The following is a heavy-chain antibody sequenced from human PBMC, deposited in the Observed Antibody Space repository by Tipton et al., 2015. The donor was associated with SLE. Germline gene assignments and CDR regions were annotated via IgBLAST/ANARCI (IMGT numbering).Heavy chain of an antibody. V-gene: IGHV4-61*05. D-gene: IGHD4-17*01. CDR1: GGSISSSSYY. Sequence: TLSLTCTVSGGSISSSSYYWGWIRQPPGKGLECIGYIDYSGNTNYNPFLKSRVTISVDTSKNQFSLRLSPVTAADAAVYYCATTSYGDYRGYSYGMDVWGQGTTVTVSS. CDR2: IDYSGNT. CDR3: ATTSYGDYRGYSYGMDV. J-gene: IGHJ6*02.